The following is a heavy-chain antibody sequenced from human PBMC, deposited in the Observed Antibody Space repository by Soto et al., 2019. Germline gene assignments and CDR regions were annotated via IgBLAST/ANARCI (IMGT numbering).Heavy chain of an antibody. Sequence: QLQLQESGPGLVKPSETLSLTCTVSSASISSSSYTWGWLRQPPGKGLEWIGSIYYSGTTYYNPCLHRRVTVSGDTSKNPFPLRRTSVTHADTAVYYCARLHGYCISSSCHGQYATDVWGQGTTVTVSS. CDR1: SASISSSSYT. CDR3: ARLHGYCISSSCHGQYATDV. CDR2: IYYSGTT. J-gene: IGHJ6*02. V-gene: IGHV4-39*01. D-gene: IGHD2-2*01.